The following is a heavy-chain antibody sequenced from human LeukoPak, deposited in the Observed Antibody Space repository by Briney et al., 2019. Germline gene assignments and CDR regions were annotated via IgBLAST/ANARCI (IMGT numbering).Heavy chain of an antibody. CDR3: ARNYAYNHFDY. Sequence: GGSLRLSCAVSGFTFSSSWMTWVRQAPGKGLEWVANMNSDGGQKSYVDSVKGRFTISRDNAKNSLYLQMNSLRAEDTAVYYCARNYAYNHFDYWGQGTLVTVSS. CDR2: MNSDGGQK. J-gene: IGHJ4*02. D-gene: IGHD5-24*01. V-gene: IGHV3-7*01. CDR1: GFTFSSSW.